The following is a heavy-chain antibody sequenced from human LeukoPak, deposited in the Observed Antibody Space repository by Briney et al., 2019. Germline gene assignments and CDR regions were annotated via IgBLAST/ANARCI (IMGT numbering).Heavy chain of an antibody. V-gene: IGHV3-11*01. CDR1: GFTFSDYY. J-gene: IGHJ2*01. CDR3: ARDRRHLRGYFDL. Sequence: GGSLRLSCAASGFTFSDYYMSWIRQAPGKGLEWVSYISSSGSTIYYADSVKGRFTISRDSAKNSLYLQMNSLRAEDTAVYYCARDRRHLRGYFDLWGRGTLVTVSS. CDR2: ISSSGSTI.